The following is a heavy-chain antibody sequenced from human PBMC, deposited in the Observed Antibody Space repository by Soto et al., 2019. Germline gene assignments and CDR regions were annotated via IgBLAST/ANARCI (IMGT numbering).Heavy chain of an antibody. D-gene: IGHD3-3*01. J-gene: IGHJ4*02. CDR3: AHRILRTVFGLVTTTAIYFDF. CDR2: IYWDDDK. V-gene: IGHV2-5*02. CDR1: GFSLTTSGVG. Sequence: QITLNESGPTVVKPAETLTLTCTFSGFSLTTSGVGVGWIRQSSGKAPEWLALIYWDDDKRYSASLKSRLTITNDTSKNQVVLTMASVDPADTATYYCAHRILRTVFGLVTTTAIYFDFWGQGTPVVVSS.